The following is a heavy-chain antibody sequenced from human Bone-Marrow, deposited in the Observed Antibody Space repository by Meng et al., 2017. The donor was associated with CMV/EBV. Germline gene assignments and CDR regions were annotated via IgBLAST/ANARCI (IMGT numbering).Heavy chain of an antibody. CDR1: GFTFSSYA. V-gene: IGHV3-30*04. J-gene: IGHJ6*02. Sequence: SLKISWASPGFTFSSYAMHWVRQAPGKGLEWVAVISYDGSNKYDADSMKGRFTIYRDNSKNTLYLQMNSRGADDAAVYYCASSDRGSGVRYGMDVWGQGTTVTVSS. D-gene: IGHD2-15*01. CDR2: ISYDGSNK. CDR3: ASSDRGSGVRYGMDV.